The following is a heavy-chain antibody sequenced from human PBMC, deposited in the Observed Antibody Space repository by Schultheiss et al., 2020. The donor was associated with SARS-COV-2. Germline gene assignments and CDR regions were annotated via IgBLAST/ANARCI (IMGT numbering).Heavy chain of an antibody. J-gene: IGHJ4*02. CDR2: IRSKAYGGTT. V-gene: IGHV3-49*03. CDR3: TREPTTYRGGFFDY. CDR1: GFTFGDYA. Sequence: GGSLRLSCTASGFTFGDYAMSWFRQAPGKGLEWVGFIRSKAYGGTTEYAASVKGRFTISRDDSKSIAYLQMNSLKTEDTAVYYCTREPTTYRGGFFDYWGQGTLVTVSS. D-gene: IGHD3-16*01.